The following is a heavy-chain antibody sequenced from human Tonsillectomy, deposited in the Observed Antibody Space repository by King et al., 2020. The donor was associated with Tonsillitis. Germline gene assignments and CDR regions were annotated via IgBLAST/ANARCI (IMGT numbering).Heavy chain of an antibody. CDR1: GYTFTKFA. J-gene: IGHJ5*02. CDR3: ARSDRAGHTFHWIDP. CDR2: INTNTGTP. D-gene: IGHD2/OR15-2a*01. Sequence: QLVQSGAELKKPGASVRVSCKASGYTFTKFAMNWVRQAPGQGREWMGWINTNTGTPTYAQDFTGRFDFSLDTSASTASLHISSLKPEDTAVYYCARSDRAGHTFHWIDPWGQGTLVTVSS. V-gene: IGHV7-4-1*02.